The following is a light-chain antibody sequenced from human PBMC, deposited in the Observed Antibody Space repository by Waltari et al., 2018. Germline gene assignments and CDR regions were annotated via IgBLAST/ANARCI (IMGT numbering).Light chain of an antibody. J-gene: IGKJ5*01. CDR2: SAS. Sequence: DILMTQSPSSLSATVGDRLTLTCRASQNIENYLNWYQQRPGRAPKLLIYSASTLQSGVPPRFSGSGSGTEFTLTITNLQPEDFATYYCQQTYSTPTVTFGQGTRLDIK. V-gene: IGKV1-39*01. CDR3: QQTYSTPTVT. CDR1: QNIENY.